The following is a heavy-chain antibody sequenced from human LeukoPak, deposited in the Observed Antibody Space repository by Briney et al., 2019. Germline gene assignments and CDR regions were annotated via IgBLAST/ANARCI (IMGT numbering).Heavy chain of an antibody. CDR1: GYTFTSYG. D-gene: IGHD6-19*01. Sequence: GASVKVSCKASGYTFTSYGISWVRQAPGQGLEWMGWISAYNGNTNYAQKLQGRVTMTTDTSTSTAYTELRSLRSDDTAVYYCARAQRTAVAGWDAFDIWGQGTMVTVSS. V-gene: IGHV1-18*01. J-gene: IGHJ3*02. CDR2: ISAYNGNT. CDR3: ARAQRTAVAGWDAFDI.